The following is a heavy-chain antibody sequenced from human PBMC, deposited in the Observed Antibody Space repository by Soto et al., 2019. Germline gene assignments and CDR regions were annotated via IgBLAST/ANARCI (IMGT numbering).Heavy chain of an antibody. CDR2: IYFSGTT. Sequence: PSETLSLTCTVSGGSIGSFFWSWIRQPPGKGLEWIGYIYFSGTTNYNPSLKSRATISVDTSKNQFSLKLMSVTAADTAVYYCARDKCSGGSCYGWFDPWGQGTLVTVSS. CDR1: GGSIGSFF. J-gene: IGHJ5*02. CDR3: ARDKCSGGSCYGWFDP. D-gene: IGHD2-15*01. V-gene: IGHV4-59*01.